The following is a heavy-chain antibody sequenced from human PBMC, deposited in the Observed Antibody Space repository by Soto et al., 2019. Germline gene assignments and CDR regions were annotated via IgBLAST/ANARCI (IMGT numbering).Heavy chain of an antibody. D-gene: IGHD5-12*01. J-gene: IGHJ4*02. Sequence: QLQLQESGPGLVKPSETLSLTCTVSGGSISGSPYYWGWIRHPPGKGLEWIGNIYYSGSTYYNPSLKSGGTISVDTSKNHFSLRLSYVTAADTAVYYCARLGRGGYNWVVDYWGQGTLVTVSS. CDR1: GGSISGSPYY. CDR3: ARLGRGGYNWVVDY. CDR2: IYYSGST. V-gene: IGHV4-39*02.